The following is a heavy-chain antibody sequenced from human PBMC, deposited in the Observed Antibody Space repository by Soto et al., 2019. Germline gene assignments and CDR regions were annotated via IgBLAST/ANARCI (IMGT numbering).Heavy chain of an antibody. J-gene: IGHJ1*01. D-gene: IGHD3-22*01. Sequence: GGSLRLSCAASGFTVSSNYMSWARQAPGKGLEWVSVIYSGGSTYYADSVKGRFTISRDNSKNTLYLQMNSLRAEDTAVYYCARDRVESGYPEYFQHWGQGTLVTVSS. V-gene: IGHV3-53*01. CDR3: ARDRVESGYPEYFQH. CDR1: GFTVSSNY. CDR2: IYSGGST.